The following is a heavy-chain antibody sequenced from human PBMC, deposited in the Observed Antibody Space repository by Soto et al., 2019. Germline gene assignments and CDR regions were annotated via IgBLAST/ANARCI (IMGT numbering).Heavy chain of an antibody. CDR3: ARSVYYYDSSTYYFALCDFDY. Sequence: EVQLVESGGGLVQPGGSLRLSCAASGFTFSSYWMTWIRQAPGKGLEWVANIKQDGSEKYYVDSVKGRFAISRDYAKNSLYLQMNSLRAEDTAVYYCARSVYYYDSSTYYFALCDFDYWGQGTLVTTTS. CDR1: GFTFSSYW. J-gene: IGHJ4*02. CDR2: IKQDGSEK. V-gene: IGHV3-7*04. D-gene: IGHD3-22*01.